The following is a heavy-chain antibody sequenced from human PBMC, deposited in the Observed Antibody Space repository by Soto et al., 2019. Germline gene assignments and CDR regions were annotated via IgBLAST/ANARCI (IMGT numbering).Heavy chain of an antibody. D-gene: IGHD5-18*01. CDR3: ARVGSRDAYNYVLDQ. CDR2: VISASGSV. J-gene: IGHJ1*01. CDR1: GRIFSSFP. V-gene: IGHV1-69*06. Sequence: QVQVVQSGAEVKKPGSSVKISCKASGRIFSSFPTSWVRQVPGQVLEWMGGVISASGSVTYAPKFQGRVTMTAVNSAGIGYMELTSLTSEDTAIYYCARVGSRDAYNYVLDQWGPGTMVTVSS.